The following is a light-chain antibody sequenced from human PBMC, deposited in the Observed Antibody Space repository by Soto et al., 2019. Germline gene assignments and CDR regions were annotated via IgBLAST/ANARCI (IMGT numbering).Light chain of an antibody. Sequence: QSVLTQPPSLSGAPGQRLTISCIGSSSNIGAGYDVHWYQQFPGTAPKLLIYGNRNRPSGVPGRFSGSKSGTSASLAIAGLRAGDEADYYCSSYAGSNKSVFGTGTKVTVL. CDR2: GNR. V-gene: IGLV1-40*01. CDR3: SSYAGSNKSV. CDR1: SSNIGAGYD. J-gene: IGLJ1*01.